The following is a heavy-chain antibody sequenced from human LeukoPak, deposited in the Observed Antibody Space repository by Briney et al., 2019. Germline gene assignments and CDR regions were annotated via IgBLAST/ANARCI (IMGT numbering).Heavy chain of an antibody. D-gene: IGHD6-13*01. CDR3: ARSIPYGTTWYGRSDY. V-gene: IGHV3-7*03. CDR1: GXPXXSYS. CDR2: IKPDGTTK. J-gene: IGHJ4*02. Sequence: XRLSXXXSGXPXXSYSMXWVRQAPGKGLEWVANIKPDGTTKFYVDSVKGRFTISRDNALNSLYLQMNSLRAEDTAIYYCARSIPYGTTWYGRSDYWGQGTLVTVSS.